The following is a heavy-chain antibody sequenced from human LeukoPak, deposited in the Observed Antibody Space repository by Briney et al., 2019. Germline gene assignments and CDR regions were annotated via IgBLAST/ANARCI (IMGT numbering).Heavy chain of an antibody. Sequence: GGSLRLSCGVSGFIFNTHWMSWVRKAPGKGPEWVANINQDGSETYYVDSVKGRFTISRDNAQNSLYLTMNSLRAEDTAVYYCARDGVAPGVYFDYWGQGALVTVSS. CDR2: INQDGSET. J-gene: IGHJ4*02. CDR3: ARDGVAPGVYFDY. V-gene: IGHV3-7*01. CDR1: GFIFNTHW. D-gene: IGHD6-13*01.